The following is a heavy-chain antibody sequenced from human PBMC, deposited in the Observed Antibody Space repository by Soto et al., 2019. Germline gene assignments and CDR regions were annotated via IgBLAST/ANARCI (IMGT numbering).Heavy chain of an antibody. CDR3: SRRDTSGFLRYFDN. Sequence: QMQLVQSGAEVKKPGSSVKVSCKASGGTLSSFINYPINWVRQAPGQGLEWMGGIVPNVGTVNYAQKFQVRVTITADKSTGTAYMELRSLRSEDTALYYGSRRDTSGFLRYFDNWGQGTLVTVSS. D-gene: IGHD3-3*01. V-gene: IGHV1-69*06. J-gene: IGHJ4*02. CDR2: IVPNVGTV. CDR1: GGTLSSFINYP.